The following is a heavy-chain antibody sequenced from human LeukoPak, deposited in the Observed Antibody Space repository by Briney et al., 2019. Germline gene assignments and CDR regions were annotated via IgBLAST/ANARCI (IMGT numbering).Heavy chain of an antibody. CDR1: GYTFTSYA. D-gene: IGHD3-16*01. CDR2: INAGNGNT. V-gene: IGHV1-3*01. Sequence: GASVKVSCKASGYTFTSYAMHWVRQAPGQSLEWMGWINAGNGNTKYSQKFQGRVTITRDTSASTAYMELSSLRSEDTAVYYCARLLGGGSSGPFDYWGQGTLVTVSS. CDR3: ARLLGGGSSGPFDY. J-gene: IGHJ4*02.